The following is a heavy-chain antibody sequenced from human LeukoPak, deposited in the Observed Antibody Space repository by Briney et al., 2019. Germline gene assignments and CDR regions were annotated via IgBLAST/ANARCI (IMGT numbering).Heavy chain of an antibody. CDR1: GYTFTSYA. J-gene: IGHJ6*03. CDR2: IIPIFGTA. CDR3: ARGNYYGSGSYYPYYYYYYMDV. V-gene: IGHV1-69*13. Sequence: SVKVSCKASGYTFTSYAISWVRQAPGQGLEWMGGIIPIFGTANYAQKFQGRVTITADESTSTAYMELSSLRSEDTAVYYCARGNYYGSGSYYPYYYYYYMDVWGKGTTVTISS. D-gene: IGHD3-10*01.